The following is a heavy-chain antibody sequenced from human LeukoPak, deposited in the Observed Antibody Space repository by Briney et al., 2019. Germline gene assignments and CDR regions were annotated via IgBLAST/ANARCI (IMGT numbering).Heavy chain of an antibody. CDR2: ISYDGSNK. J-gene: IGHJ4*02. D-gene: IGHD3-3*01. CDR3: ARGREWAPFAY. V-gene: IGHV3-30*04. CDR1: GFTFSSYE. Sequence: GGSLRLSCAAPGFTFSSYEMNWVRQAPGKGLEWVAVISYDGSNKYYADSVKGRFTISRDNSKNTLYLQMNSLRAEDTAVYYCARGREWAPFAYWGQGTLVTVSS.